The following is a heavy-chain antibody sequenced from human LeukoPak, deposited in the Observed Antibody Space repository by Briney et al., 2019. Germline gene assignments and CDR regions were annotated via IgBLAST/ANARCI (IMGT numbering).Heavy chain of an antibody. J-gene: IGHJ4*02. CDR2: IIPIFGTA. V-gene: IGHV1-69*13. Sequence: ASVKVSCKASGGTFSSYAISWVRQAPGQGLEWMGGIIPIFGTANYAQKFQGRVTITADESTSTAYMEPSSLRSEDTAVYYCANYYYDSSGYYGEAYYFDYWGQGTLVTVSS. CDR1: GGTFSSYA. D-gene: IGHD3-22*01. CDR3: ANYYYDSSGYYGEAYYFDY.